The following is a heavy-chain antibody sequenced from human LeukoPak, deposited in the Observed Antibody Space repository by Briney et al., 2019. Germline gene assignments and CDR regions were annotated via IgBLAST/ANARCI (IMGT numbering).Heavy chain of an antibody. J-gene: IGHJ4*02. CDR1: GFKFSNHW. Sequence: PGGSLRLSCAASGFKFSNHWMHWVRHSPGKGLVRVARINNDGSDTSHADSVEGRFTISRDNAENTLYLQMNSLRVEDTAMYFCARNNWGIDDWGQGTLVTVSS. CDR2: INNDGSDT. V-gene: IGHV3-74*01. CDR3: ARNNWGIDD. D-gene: IGHD7-27*01.